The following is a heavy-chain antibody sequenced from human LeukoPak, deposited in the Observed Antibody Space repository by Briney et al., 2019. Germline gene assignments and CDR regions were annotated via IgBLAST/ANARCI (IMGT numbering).Heavy chain of an antibody. CDR2: ISSSGSTI. J-gene: IGHJ4*02. CDR1: GFTFSDYY. Sequence: SGGSLRLSCAASGFTFSDYYMSWIRQAPGKGLEWVSYISSSGSTIYYADSVKGRFTISRDNAKNSLYLQMNSLRAEDTAVYYCAKDSGPLSGVWGPYYFDYWGQGTLVTVSS. CDR3: AKDSGPLSGVWGPYYFDY. V-gene: IGHV3-11*04. D-gene: IGHD3-16*01.